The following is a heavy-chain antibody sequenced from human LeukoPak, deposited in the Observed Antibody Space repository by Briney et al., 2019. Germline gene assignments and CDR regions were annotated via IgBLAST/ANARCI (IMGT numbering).Heavy chain of an antibody. J-gene: IGHJ4*02. CDR1: GFTFNSYE. CDR2: ISSSGSTT. Sequence: GGSLRLSCAASGFTFNSYEMNWVRQAPGKGLEWVSYISSSGSTTYYADSVKGRFNISRDNAKNSLSLQMSSLRAEDAAVYYCARDWYHAIDYWGQGTLVTVSS. D-gene: IGHD2-2*01. V-gene: IGHV3-48*03. CDR3: ARDWYHAIDY.